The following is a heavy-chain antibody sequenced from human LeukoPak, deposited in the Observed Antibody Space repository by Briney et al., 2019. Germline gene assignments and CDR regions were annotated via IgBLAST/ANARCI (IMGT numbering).Heavy chain of an antibody. CDR1: GGSISGHY. Sequence: SETLSLTCTVSGGSISGHYWSWIRQPPGKGLEWIGYIYYSGSTNYNPSLKSRVTISVDTSKNQFSLKLSSVTAADTAVYYCARVVATIRDYYYYMDVWGKGTTVTVSS. CDR3: ARVVATIRDYYYYMDV. V-gene: IGHV4-59*11. D-gene: IGHD5-12*01. CDR2: IYYSGST. J-gene: IGHJ6*03.